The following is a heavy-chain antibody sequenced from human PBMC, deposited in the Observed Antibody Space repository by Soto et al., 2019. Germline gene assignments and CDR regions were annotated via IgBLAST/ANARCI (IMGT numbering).Heavy chain of an antibody. Sequence: SETLSLTCTVPGGSICGISYYWGWIRQPPGKELEWIGTIDYSGNTYYKPSLKSRVTIAVDTSKNQFFLRLNPATAADTAVYYCASHGPPEYTGDWYQNWARAYYDALDFWGQGTTVTVSS. CDR2: IDYSGNT. CDR1: GGSICGISYY. J-gene: IGHJ6*02. V-gene: IGHV4-39*01. D-gene: IGHD3-9*01. CDR3: ASHGPPEYTGDWYQNWARAYYDALDF.